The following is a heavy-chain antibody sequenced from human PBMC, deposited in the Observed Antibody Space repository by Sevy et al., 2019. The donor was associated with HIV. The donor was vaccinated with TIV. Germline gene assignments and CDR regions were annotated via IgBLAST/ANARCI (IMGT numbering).Heavy chain of an antibody. J-gene: IGHJ6*02. CDR1: GGSISSYY. CDR3: ARHAGYSISSSAKYYYYYGMDV. D-gene: IGHD6-6*01. Sequence: SETLSLTCTVSGGSISSYYWSWIRQPPGKGLEWIGYIYYSGSTKYNPSLKSRVTISVDTSKNQFSLKLSSVTAADTAVYYCARHAGYSISSSAKYYYYYGMDVWGQGTTVTVSS. CDR2: IYYSGST. V-gene: IGHV4-59*08.